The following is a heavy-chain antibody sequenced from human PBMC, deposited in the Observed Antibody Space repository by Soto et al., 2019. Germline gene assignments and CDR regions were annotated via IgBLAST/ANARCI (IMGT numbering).Heavy chain of an antibody. D-gene: IGHD7-27*01. CDR1: CGSINNHY. CDR3: ARANWYSEY. J-gene: IGHJ4*02. CDR2: IYYTGST. V-gene: IGHV4-59*11. Sequence: QVHLQESGPGLVKPSETLSLTCTVSCGSINNHYLSWIRQPPGKGLELIGYIYYTGSTQYNPTLTSRVPVSVDTSKNRVSLNLTSLSAADTAIYYCARANWYSEYWGQGTLVTVSS.